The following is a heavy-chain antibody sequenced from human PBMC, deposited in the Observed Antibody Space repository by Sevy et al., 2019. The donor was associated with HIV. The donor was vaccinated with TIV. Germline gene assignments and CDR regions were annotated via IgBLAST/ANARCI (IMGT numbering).Heavy chain of an antibody. Sequence: GGSLRLSCAASGFTFSDYYMSWIRQAPGKGLEWVSYIRRSGSTVNYADSVKGRFTIYRDNAKNSLYLQINSLIAEDTAVYYCARENTMIDGPGWFDPWGQGTLVTVSS. V-gene: IGHV3-11*01. CDR2: IRRSGSTV. CDR3: ARENTMIDGPGWFDP. J-gene: IGHJ5*02. D-gene: IGHD3-22*01. CDR1: GFTFSDYY.